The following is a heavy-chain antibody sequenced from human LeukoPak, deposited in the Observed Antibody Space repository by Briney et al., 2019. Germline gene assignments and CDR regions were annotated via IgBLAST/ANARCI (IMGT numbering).Heavy chain of an antibody. V-gene: IGHV4-34*01. CDR1: GFTFSSYE. CDR3: ARSLLLWFGKRSTFDP. D-gene: IGHD3-10*01. CDR2: IYHSGST. Sequence: LRLSCAASGFTFSSYEMNWVRQPPGKGLEWIGEIYHSGSTNYNPSLKSRVTISVDKSKNQFSLKLSSVTAADTAVYYCARSLLLWFGKRSTFDPWGQGTLVTVSS. J-gene: IGHJ5*02.